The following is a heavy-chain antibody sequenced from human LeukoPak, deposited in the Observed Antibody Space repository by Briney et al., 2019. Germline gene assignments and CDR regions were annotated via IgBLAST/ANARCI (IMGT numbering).Heavy chain of an antibody. CDR2: IYSTGST. D-gene: IGHD1-7*01. V-gene: IGHV4-39*01. J-gene: IGHJ5*02. CDR1: GFTFSSCW. Sequence: PGGSLRLSCAASGFTFSSCWMHWIRQPPGKGLEWIGTIYSTGSTYYNPSLKSRVTISVDTSKNQFSLKLSSVTAADTAVYYCARHMELLNWFDPWGQGTLVTVSS. CDR3: ARHMELLNWFDP.